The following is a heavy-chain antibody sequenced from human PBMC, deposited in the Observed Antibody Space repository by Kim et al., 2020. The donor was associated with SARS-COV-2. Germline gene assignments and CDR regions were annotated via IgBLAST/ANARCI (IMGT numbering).Heavy chain of an antibody. J-gene: IGHJ6*02. D-gene: IGHD2-15*01. V-gene: IGHV3-21*01. CDR1: GFTFSTYG. CDR3: ARALCGGNCFYEMDV. Sequence: GGSLRLSCAASGFTFSTYGINWVRQAPGKGLEWVSSISFTSAYIYYADSVKGRFTISRDNAQNALYLQMNSLRAEDTAVYYCARALCGGNCFYEMDVWGQGTTVTVSS. CDR2: ISFTSAYI.